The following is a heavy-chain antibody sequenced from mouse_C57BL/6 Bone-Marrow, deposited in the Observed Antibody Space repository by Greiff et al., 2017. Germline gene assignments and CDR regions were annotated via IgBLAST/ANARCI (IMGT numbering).Heavy chain of an antibody. CDR2: ISSGSSTI. CDR3: ARPGGSYAMDY. V-gene: IGHV5-17*01. J-gene: IGHJ4*01. D-gene: IGHD1-1*01. CDR1: GFTFSDYG. Sequence: EVQGVESGGGLVKPGGSLKLSCAASGFTFSDYGMHWVRQAPEKGLEWVAYISSGSSTIYYADTVKGRFTISRDNAKNILFLQMTSLRSEDTAMYYRARPGGSYAMDYWGQGTSVTVSS.